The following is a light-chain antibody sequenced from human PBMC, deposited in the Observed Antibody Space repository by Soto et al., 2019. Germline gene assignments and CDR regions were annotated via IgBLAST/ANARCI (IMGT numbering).Light chain of an antibody. CDR2: DVS. Sequence: QSVLTQPASVSGSPGQSIAISCTGTSSDVGAYNYVSWYQQHPGKAPKLMIYDVSNRPSGVSNRFSGSKSGNTTSLTISGLQAEYEADYYCLSYTSRGNYVFSSGTKLTVL. J-gene: IGLJ1*01. CDR3: LSYTSRGNYV. CDR1: SSDVGAYNY. V-gene: IGLV2-14*01.